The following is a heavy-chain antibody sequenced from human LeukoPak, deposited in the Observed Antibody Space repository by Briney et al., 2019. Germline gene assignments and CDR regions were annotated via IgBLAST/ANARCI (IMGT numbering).Heavy chain of an antibody. Sequence: SGPTLVNPTPTLTLTCTFSGFLLSTSGVAVGWFRQPPGGALEWLALLYWNDDTFYTPSLDSRLTIAKDTSKNQVVLTMTNMDPVDTATFYCARRRSPSNGDWFDPWGQGTLVTVSS. CDR3: ARRRSPSNGDWFDP. J-gene: IGHJ5*02. CDR2: LYWNDDT. V-gene: IGHV2-5*01. CDR1: GFLLSTSGVA. D-gene: IGHD4-17*01.